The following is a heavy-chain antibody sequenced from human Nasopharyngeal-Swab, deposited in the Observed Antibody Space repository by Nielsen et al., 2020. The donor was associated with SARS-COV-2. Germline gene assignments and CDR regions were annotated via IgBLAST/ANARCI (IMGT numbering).Heavy chain of an antibody. CDR2: INPSGGST. J-gene: IGHJ3*02. V-gene: IGHV1-46*01. Sequence: WVRQAPGQGLEWMGIINPSGGSTSYAQKFQGRVTMTTDTSTSTAYMELRSLRSDDTAVYYCARTPGYYDYIWGSYRNDAFDIWGQGTMVTVSS. D-gene: IGHD3-16*02. CDR3: ARTPGYYDYIWGSYRNDAFDI.